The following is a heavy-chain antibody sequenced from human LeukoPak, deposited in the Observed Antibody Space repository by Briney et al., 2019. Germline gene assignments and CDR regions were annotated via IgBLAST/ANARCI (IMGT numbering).Heavy chain of an antibody. J-gene: IGHJ6*04. Sequence: GGSLRLTCAASGFTFSSYGMHWVRQAPGKGLEWVSSISASSTYIYYADSLKGRFTISRDDAKNSLYLQMNSLRAEDTAVYYCARDNGDVVAPLMDVWGKGTTVTVSS. CDR2: ISASSTYI. CDR1: GFTFSSYG. V-gene: IGHV3-21*01. CDR3: ARDNGDVVAPLMDV. D-gene: IGHD2-21*01.